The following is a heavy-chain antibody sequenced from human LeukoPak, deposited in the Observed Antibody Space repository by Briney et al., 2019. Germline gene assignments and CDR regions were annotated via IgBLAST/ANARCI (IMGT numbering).Heavy chain of an antibody. J-gene: IGHJ5*02. Sequence: GGSLRLSCAASGFTFSSYAMHWVRQAPGKGLEWVAVISYDGSNKYYADSVKGRFTISRDNSKNTLYLQMNSLRAEATAVYYCARGGGSGYSLFAWGQGTLVTVSS. D-gene: IGHD3-22*01. CDR1: GFTFSSYA. CDR3: ARGGGSGYSLFA. V-gene: IGHV3-30-3*01. CDR2: ISYDGSNK.